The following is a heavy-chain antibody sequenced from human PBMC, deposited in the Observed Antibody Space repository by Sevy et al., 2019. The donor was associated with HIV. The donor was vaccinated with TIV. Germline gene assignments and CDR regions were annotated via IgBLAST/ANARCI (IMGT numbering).Heavy chain of an antibody. CDR1: GYPFTSSD. CDR3: ARGGHPYYYYYMDV. CDR2: MNPHSGKV. V-gene: IGHV1-8*01. Sequence: ASVQVSCKASGYPFTSSDIYWVRQAAGQGLEWMGWMNPHSGKVGYAQQFQGRVTMTRDTSISTVFMELRSLRSEDTAIYYCARGGHPYYYYYMDVWGKGTTVTVSS. J-gene: IGHJ6*03.